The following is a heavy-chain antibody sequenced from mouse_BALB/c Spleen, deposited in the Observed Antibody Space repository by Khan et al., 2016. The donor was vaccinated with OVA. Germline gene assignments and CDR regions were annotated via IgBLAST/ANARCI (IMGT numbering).Heavy chain of an antibody. CDR3: TDGKYVGWFAY. D-gene: IGHD2-1*01. J-gene: IGHJ3*01. Sequence: DVQLQESGTVLARPGASVKMSCKASGYSFTSYWMHWVKQRPGQGLEWIGAIYPGNSDTSYNQKFKGKATLTAVQSASTAYMELSSLTNEDCAVYYCTDGKYVGWFAYWGQGTLVTVSA. CDR2: IYPGNSDT. CDR1: GYSFTSYW. V-gene: IGHV1-5*01.